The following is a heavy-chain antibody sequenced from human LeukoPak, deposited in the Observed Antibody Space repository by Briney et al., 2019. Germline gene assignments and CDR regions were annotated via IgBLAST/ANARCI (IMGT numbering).Heavy chain of an antibody. CDR2: ISGSGGST. J-gene: IGHJ4*02. CDR3: AKDRRGSTSPYYFDY. V-gene: IGHV3-23*01. CDR1: GFTFSSYA. D-gene: IGHD2-2*01. Sequence: PGGSLRLSCAASGFTFSSYAMSWVRQAPGKGLEWVSAISGSGGSTYYADSVKGRFTISRDNSKNTLYLQMNSLRAEDTAVYYCAKDRRGSTSPYYFDYWGQGTLVTVSS.